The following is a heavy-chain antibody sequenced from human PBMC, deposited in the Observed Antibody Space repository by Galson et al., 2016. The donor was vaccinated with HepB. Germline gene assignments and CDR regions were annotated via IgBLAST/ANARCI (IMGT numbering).Heavy chain of an antibody. J-gene: IGHJ4*02. CDR3: ARRDNRTYSWTY. V-gene: IGHV3-72*01. CDR2: IRHKANSYTT. D-gene: IGHD2-21*01. Sequence: SLRLSCAASGFIFSDYVMDWVRQPPGKGLEWVGRIRHKANSYTTEYAASVKGRFTISRDDSEGSLYLQMDSLKTEDTAVYYCARRDNRTYSWTYWGQGTLVTVSS. CDR1: GFIFSDYV.